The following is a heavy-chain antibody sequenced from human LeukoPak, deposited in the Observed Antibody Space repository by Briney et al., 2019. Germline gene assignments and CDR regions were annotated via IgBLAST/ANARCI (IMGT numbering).Heavy chain of an antibody. CDR3: ARGVVATIAVDY. J-gene: IGHJ4*02. D-gene: IGHD5-12*01. CDR1: GGSISSGGYY. CDR2: IYYSGST. V-gene: IGHV4-31*03. Sequence: SETLSLNCTVSGGSISSGGYYWSWIRQHPGKGLEWIGYIYYSGSTYYHPSLRSRVTISVDTSKNQFSLKLSSVTAADTSVYYCARGVVATIAVDYWGQGTLVTVSS.